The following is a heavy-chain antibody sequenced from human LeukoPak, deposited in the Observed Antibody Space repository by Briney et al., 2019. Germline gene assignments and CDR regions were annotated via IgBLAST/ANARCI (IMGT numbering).Heavy chain of an antibody. CDR2: ISWNSGSI. V-gene: IGHV3-9*01. CDR1: GFTFDDYA. CDR3: ARDRGAQGGSRINWFDP. Sequence: QPGGSLRLSRAASGFTFDDYAMHWVRQAPGKGLEWVSGISWNSGSIGYADSVKGRFTISRDNSKNTLYLQMNSLRAEDTAVYYCARDRGAQGGSRINWFDPWGQGTLVTVSS. D-gene: IGHD2/OR15-2a*01. J-gene: IGHJ5*02.